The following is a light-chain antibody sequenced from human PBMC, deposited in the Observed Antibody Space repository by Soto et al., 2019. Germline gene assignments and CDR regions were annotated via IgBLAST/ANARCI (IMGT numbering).Light chain of an antibody. Sequence: QSALPQPASVSGSPGQSLTISCTGTSSDVGGYNYVSWYQQHPGKAPKLMIYDVSNRPSGVSNRFSGSKSGNTASLTISGLQAEDEADYYCSSYTSSSTLGFGGGTKLTVL. CDR2: DVS. CDR3: SSYTSSSTLG. J-gene: IGLJ2*01. CDR1: SSDVGGYNY. V-gene: IGLV2-14*01.